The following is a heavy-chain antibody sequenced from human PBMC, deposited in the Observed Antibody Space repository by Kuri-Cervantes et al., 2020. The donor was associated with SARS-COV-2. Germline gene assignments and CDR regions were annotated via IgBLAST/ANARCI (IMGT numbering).Heavy chain of an antibody. CDR3: ARGGSSWFEYFQH. D-gene: IGHD6-13*01. CDR2: IHYSGST. Sequence: SETLSLTCTVSGGSISSYYWSWIRQPPGKGLEWIGYIHYSGSTNYNPSLKSRVTISVDTSKNQFSLKLSSVTAADTAVYYCARGGSSWFEYFQHWGQGTLVTVSS. J-gene: IGHJ1*01. V-gene: IGHV4-59*12. CDR1: GGSISSYY.